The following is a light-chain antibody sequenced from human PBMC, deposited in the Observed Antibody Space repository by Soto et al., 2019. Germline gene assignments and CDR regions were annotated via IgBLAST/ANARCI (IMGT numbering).Light chain of an antibody. CDR2: WAS. CDR1: QSVLLTANHKNC. J-gene: IGKJ1*01. Sequence: DIVMTQSPDSLAVSLGERATINCKSSQSVLLTANHKNCLAWFQQKPGHPSKLLIYWASIRESGVPDRFSGGGSGTDFTLTISRLEPEDFAVYYCQQYGSSPWTFGQGTKVDIK. V-gene: IGKV4-1*01. CDR3: QQYGSSPWT.